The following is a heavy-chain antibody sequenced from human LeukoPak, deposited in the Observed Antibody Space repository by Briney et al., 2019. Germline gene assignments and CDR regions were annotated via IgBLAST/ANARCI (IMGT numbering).Heavy chain of an antibody. D-gene: IGHD1-26*01. CDR1: GYDFFYYW. Sequence: GEPLKISCKCSGYDFFYYWSAWVRQMPGKGLKWMGIIYPGDSETRYSPSFQGQVTISADKSINTAYLQWRSLKAPDTAMYYCVGKVTLGCFGPWGQGTLVTVSS. V-gene: IGHV5-51*01. CDR2: IYPGDSET. J-gene: IGHJ5*02. CDR3: VGKVTLGCFGP.